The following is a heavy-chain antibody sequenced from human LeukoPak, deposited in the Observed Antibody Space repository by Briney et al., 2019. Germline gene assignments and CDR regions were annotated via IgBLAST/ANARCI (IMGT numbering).Heavy chain of an antibody. V-gene: IGHV3-30*02. Sequence: GGSLRLSCAASGFTFSDEGMHWVRQAPGKGLEWVSFIHVDANEIYYADSVKGRFTLSRDNSKNTLYLQMNSLRAEDTAVYYCAKGVWTDYTITHFDYWGQGTLVTVSS. D-gene: IGHD3/OR15-3a*01. CDR1: GFTFSDEG. CDR2: IHVDANEI. CDR3: AKGVWTDYTITHFDY. J-gene: IGHJ4*02.